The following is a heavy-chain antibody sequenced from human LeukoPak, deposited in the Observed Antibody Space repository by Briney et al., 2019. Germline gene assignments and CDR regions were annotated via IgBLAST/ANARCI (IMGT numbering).Heavy chain of an antibody. CDR3: ARVSSFYYYYMDV. Sequence: GGSLRLSCAASGFTFSSYWMSWVRQAPGKGLEWVANIKQDGSEKYCVDSVKGRFTISRDNAKNSLYLQMNSLRAEDTAVYYCARVSSFYYYYMDVWGKGTTVTVSS. J-gene: IGHJ6*03. CDR1: GFTFSSYW. V-gene: IGHV3-7*01. D-gene: IGHD6-6*01. CDR2: IKQDGSEK.